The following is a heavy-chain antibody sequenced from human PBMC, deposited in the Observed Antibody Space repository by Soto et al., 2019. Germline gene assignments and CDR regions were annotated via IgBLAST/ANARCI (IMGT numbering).Heavy chain of an antibody. D-gene: IGHD6-19*01. V-gene: IGHV1-24*01. CDR2: FDPEDGET. J-gene: IGHJ6*02. CDR3: ATAVAGTHYYGMAV. Sequence: ASVKVSCKVSGYTLTELSMHWVRQAPGKGLEWMGGFDPEDGETIYAQKFQGRVTMTEDTSTDTAYMELSSLRSEDTAVYYCATAVAGTHYYGMAVWGQGTTVTVSS. CDR1: GYTLTELS.